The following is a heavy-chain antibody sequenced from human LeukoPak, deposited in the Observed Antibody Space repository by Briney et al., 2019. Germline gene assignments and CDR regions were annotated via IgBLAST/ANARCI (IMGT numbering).Heavy chain of an antibody. J-gene: IGHJ4*02. CDR3: AREDRSGSYYKVLEY. CDR2: INHSGST. Sequence: SETLSLTCAVYGGSFSGYYWSWIRQPPGKGLEWIGEINHSGSTNYNPSLKSRVTISVDTSKNQFSLKLSSVTAADTAVYYCAREDRSGSYYKVLEYWGQGTLVTDSS. CDR1: GGSFSGYY. V-gene: IGHV4-34*01. D-gene: IGHD3-10*01.